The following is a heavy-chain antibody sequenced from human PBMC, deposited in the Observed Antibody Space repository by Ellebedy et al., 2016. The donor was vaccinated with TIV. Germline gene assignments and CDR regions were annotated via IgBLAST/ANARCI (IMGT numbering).Heavy chain of an antibody. J-gene: IGHJ6*02. CDR1: GFSVGDNY. CDR2: MYSGGNT. Sequence: GESLKIPCAASGFSVGDNYMSWVRRAPGKGLECISAMYSGGNTHYLDSVKGRFTMSSDTSKNTVYLQMNSLTVEDTALYYCARGPNSDVWGQGTTVTVS. CDR3: ARGPNSDV. V-gene: IGHV3-53*01.